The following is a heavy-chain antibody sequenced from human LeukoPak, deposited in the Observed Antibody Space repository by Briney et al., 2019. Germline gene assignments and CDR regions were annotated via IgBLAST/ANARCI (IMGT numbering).Heavy chain of an antibody. CDR1: GYSISSGYY. V-gene: IGHV4-38-2*02. J-gene: IGHJ4*02. D-gene: IGHD1-14*01. CDR3: ARELPHRTLDY. CDR2: IYHSGST. Sequence: SETLSLTCTVSGYSISSGYYWGWIRQPPGKGLEWIGSIYHSGSTYYNPSLKSRVTISVDTSKNQFSLKLSSVTAADTAVYYCARELPHRTLDYWGQGTLVTVSS.